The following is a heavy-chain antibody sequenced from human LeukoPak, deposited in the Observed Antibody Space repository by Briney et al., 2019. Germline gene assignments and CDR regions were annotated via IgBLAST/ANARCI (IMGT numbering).Heavy chain of an antibody. CDR3: AKDRGYSYGPLDY. D-gene: IGHD5-18*01. CDR1: GFTFSSYG. J-gene: IGHJ4*02. CDR2: IRYDGSNK. V-gene: IGHV3-30*02. Sequence: PGGSLRLSCAASGFTFSSYGMHWVRQAPGKGLEWVAFIRYDGSNKYYADSVKGRFTISRDNSKNTLYLQMNSLSAEDTAVYYCAKDRGYSYGPLDYWGQGTLVTVSS.